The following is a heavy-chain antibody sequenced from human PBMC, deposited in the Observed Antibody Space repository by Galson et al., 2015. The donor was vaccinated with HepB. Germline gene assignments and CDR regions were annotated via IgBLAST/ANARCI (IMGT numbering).Heavy chain of an antibody. CDR1: GYSFTGYY. CDR3: ARDLNWGFYYYYHYMDV. D-gene: IGHD7-27*01. J-gene: IGHJ6*03. V-gene: IGHV1-2*06. Sequence: SVKVSCKASGYSFTGYYIHWVRQAPGQGLEWMGRINPNSGGTKYAQTFQGRVTMTRDTSISTAYMELSRLRSEDTAVYYCARDLNWGFYYYYHYMDVWGKGTTVTVSS. CDR2: INPNSGGT.